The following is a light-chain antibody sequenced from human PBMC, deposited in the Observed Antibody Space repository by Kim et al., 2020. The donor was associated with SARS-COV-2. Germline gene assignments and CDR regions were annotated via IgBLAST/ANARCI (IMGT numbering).Light chain of an antibody. J-gene: IGKJ2*01. CDR1: QSVGSSL. CDR3: QQYGSTPYT. V-gene: IGKV3-20*01. CDR2: EAF. Sequence: WSPGERATLSCRASQSVGSSLLAWYQQKPGQAPRLLIYEAFKRVAGIPDRFSGSGSGTDFTLTISRPEPEDFAMYYCQQYGSTPYTFGQGPSWRS.